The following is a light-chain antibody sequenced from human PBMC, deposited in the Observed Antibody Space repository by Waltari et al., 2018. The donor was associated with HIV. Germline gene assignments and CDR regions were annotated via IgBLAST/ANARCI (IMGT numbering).Light chain of an antibody. CDR2: WAS. J-gene: IGKJ4*01. CDR1: QTVLHSSSNKNH. V-gene: IGKV4-1*01. CDR3: QQYYSFPLT. Sequence: DIAMTQSPDSLAVSLGEKVTINCKSSQTVLHSSSNKNHLAWYQQKAGQRPKLLIYWASTRESGVPDRFIGSGSGTYFSLTIGSLQAEDVAVYYCQQYYSFPLTLGGGTAVEIK.